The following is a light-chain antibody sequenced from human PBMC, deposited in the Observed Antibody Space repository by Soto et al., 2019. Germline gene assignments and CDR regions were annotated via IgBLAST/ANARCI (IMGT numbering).Light chain of an antibody. CDR3: HQYGSSQT. CDR1: QSVRSSY. CDR2: GAS. J-gene: IGKJ1*01. V-gene: IGKV3-20*01. Sequence: EVLMTQSPDILSVSPGDTAILSCRASQSVRSSYFAWYQQKPGQAPRLLIYGASSRATGIPDRFSGRGSGTEFTLTISRLEPEDFAVYYCHQYGSSQTFGQGTKVDIK.